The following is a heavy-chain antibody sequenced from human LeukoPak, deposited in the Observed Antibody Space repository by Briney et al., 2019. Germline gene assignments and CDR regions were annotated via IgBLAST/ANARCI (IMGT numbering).Heavy chain of an antibody. D-gene: IGHD1-14*01. CDR3: ARFPGDWYFDL. CDR1: GITFSSYG. CDR2: IWYDGNNK. V-gene: IGHV3-33*01. Sequence: GGSLRLSCAASGITFSSYGMLWVRQAPGKGLEWVAVIWYDGNNKYYADSVKGRFTISRDNSKNTLYLQMNSLRAEDTAVYYCARFPGDWYFDLWGRGTLVTVSS. J-gene: IGHJ2*01.